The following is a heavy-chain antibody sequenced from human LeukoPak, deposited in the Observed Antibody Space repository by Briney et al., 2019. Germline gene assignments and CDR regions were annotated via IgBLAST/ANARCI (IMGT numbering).Heavy chain of an antibody. Sequence: SETLSLTCTVSGGSISSSSYYWGWIRQPPGKGLEWIGSIYYSGSTYYNPSLKSRVTISVDTSKNQFSLKLSSVTAADTAVYYCARDRGVRKVAGKIDYYYYGMDVWGQGTTVTVSS. V-gene: IGHV4-39*07. D-gene: IGHD6-19*01. J-gene: IGHJ6*02. CDR1: GGSISSSSYY. CDR3: ARDRGVRKVAGKIDYYYYGMDV. CDR2: IYYSGST.